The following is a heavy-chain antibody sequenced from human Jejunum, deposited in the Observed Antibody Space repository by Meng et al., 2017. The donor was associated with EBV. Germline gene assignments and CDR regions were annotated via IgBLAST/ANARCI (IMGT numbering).Heavy chain of an antibody. CDR1: RMSFSSYY. CDR2: IHHSGSN. V-gene: IGHV4-34*01. D-gene: IGHD4-23*01. Sequence: VLLKKSGQGLWKRSGTRHLTVTVYRMSFSSYYWSWIRQSPGKGLEWIWEIHHSGSNNYNQSLKSRVTILVDTAKNQFSLKVNSVTAADTAVYYCARRVDLGVTVHFDYWGQGTLVTVSS. CDR3: ARRVDLGVTVHFDY. J-gene: IGHJ4*02.